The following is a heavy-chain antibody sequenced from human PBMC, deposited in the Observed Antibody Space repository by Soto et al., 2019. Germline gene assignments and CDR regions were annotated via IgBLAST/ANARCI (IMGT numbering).Heavy chain of an antibody. CDR3: AEGVGASDY. CDR1: GFTFSSYG. D-gene: IGHD1-26*01. CDR2: ISGSSSTV. V-gene: IGHV3-48*03. Sequence: EVQLLESGGGLVQPGGSLRLSCAASGFTFSSYGMNWVRQAPGKGLEWVSYISGSSSTVYYADSVKGRFTISRDNAKNSLFLEMNSLRAEDTAVYYCAEGVGASDYWGQGTLVTVSS. J-gene: IGHJ4*02.